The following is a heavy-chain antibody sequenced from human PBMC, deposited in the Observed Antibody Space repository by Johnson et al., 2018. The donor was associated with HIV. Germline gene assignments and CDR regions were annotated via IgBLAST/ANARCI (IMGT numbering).Heavy chain of an antibody. CDR2: IRGTGGTT. V-gene: IGHV3-23*04. Sequence: VQLVESGGGVVRPGGSLRLSCAASGFTFGDYGMSWVRQAPGKGLEWVSAIRGTGGTTYYADSVRGRFSISRDKSKDTLYLQMSSLSAEDTAVYYCAKGRGYDYDALDFWGQGTMVTVSS. J-gene: IGHJ3*01. CDR3: AKGRGYDYDALDF. CDR1: GFTFGDYG. D-gene: IGHD5-12*01.